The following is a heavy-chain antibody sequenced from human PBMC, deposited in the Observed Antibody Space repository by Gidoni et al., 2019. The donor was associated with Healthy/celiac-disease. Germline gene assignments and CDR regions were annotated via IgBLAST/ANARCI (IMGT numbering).Heavy chain of an antibody. V-gene: IGHV1-8*01. CDR1: GYTFTSYD. J-gene: IGHJ1*01. D-gene: IGHD3-22*01. Sequence: QVQLVQSGAEVKKPGASVKVSCKASGYTFTSYDINWVRQATGQGLAWMGWMNPNSGNTGYAQKFQGRVTMTRNTSISTAYMELSSLRSEDTAVYYCARGGYYYDSSGYFLRYFQHWGQGTLVTVSS. CDR2: MNPNSGNT. CDR3: ARGGYYYDSSGYFLRYFQH.